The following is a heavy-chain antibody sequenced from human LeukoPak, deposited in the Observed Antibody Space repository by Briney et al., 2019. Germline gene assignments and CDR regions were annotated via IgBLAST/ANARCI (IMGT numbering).Heavy chain of an antibody. V-gene: IGHV4-59*10. J-gene: IGHJ5*02. CDR3: ARGVGFRYSSSWYWFDP. Sequence: SETLSLTCAVYGGSFSGYYWSWIRQPAGKGLEWIGRIYTSGSTNYNPSLKSRVTISVDTSKNQFSLKLSSVTAADTAVYYCARGVGFRYSSSWYWFDPWGQGTLVTVSS. CDR1: GGSFSGYY. D-gene: IGHD6-13*01. CDR2: IYTSGST.